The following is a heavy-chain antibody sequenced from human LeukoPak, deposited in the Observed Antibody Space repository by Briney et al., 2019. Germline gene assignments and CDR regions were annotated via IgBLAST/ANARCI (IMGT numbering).Heavy chain of an antibody. CDR3: VLSITAVAGMGSFDY. CDR2: INPNSGGT. CDR1: GYTFTGYY. D-gene: IGHD6-19*01. J-gene: IGHJ4*02. V-gene: IGHV1-2*02. Sequence: ASVKVSCKASGYTFTGYYMHWVRQAPGQGLEWMGWINPNSGGTNYAQKFQGRVTMTRDTSISTAYMELSRLRSDDTAVYYCVLSITAVAGMGSFDYWGQGTLVTVSS.